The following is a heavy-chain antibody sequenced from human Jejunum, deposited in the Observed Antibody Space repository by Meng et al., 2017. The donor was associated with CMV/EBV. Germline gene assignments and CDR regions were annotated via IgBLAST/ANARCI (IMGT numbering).Heavy chain of an antibody. CDR2: IRNDGSEI. CDR1: GISFSNSG. CDR3: VKDMGRTALDY. J-gene: IGHJ4*02. Sequence: VQLRVAGGGLVQSGGSVRISCGTTGISFSNSGMHWDRQAPGQGLEWVVFIRNDGSEIYYVDSVKGRFTISRDHSKNTVYLQMDSLRVDATGIYYCVKDMGRTALDYWGQGSLVTVSS. V-gene: IGHV3-30*02. D-gene: IGHD3-10*01.